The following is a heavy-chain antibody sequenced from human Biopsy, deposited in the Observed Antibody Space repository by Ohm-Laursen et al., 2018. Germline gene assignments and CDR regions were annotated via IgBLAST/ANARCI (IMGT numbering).Heavy chain of an antibody. CDR3: ARWEVGYSANDPRFDY. CDR2: MSHSGST. D-gene: IGHD5-12*01. V-gene: IGHV4-34*01. J-gene: IGHJ4*02. Sequence: SETLSLTCAVYGGSFSGSYWTWIRQPPGKGLEWLGEMSHSGSTNHNPSLKSRVTISMDTSKNQFSLKLTSVTAADTAVYYCARWEVGYSANDPRFDYWGQGTLVTVSS. CDR1: GGSFSGSY.